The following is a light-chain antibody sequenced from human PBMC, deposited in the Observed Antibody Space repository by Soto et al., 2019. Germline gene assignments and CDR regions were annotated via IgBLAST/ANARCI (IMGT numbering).Light chain of an antibody. CDR2: AAS. Sequence: DIQITQSPSSLSSVVIEKFTITCRASRGIGDRLAWFQQKPGKAPQFLIQAASNLQSGVPSRFSGSGSGTEFILSINSLQPEDIATYYCLQVSSFPRTFGQGTKVDIK. CDR3: LQVSSFPRT. J-gene: IGKJ1*01. V-gene: IGKV1-12*01. CDR1: RGIGDR.